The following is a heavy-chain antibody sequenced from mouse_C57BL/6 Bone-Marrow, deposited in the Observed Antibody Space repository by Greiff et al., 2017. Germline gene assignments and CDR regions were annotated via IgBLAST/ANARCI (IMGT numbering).Heavy chain of an antibody. CDR3: ARTSSAWFAY. CDR1: GYTFTDSY. J-gene: IGHJ3*01. CDR2: IYPGSGNT. V-gene: IGHV1-76*01. Sequence: QVQLQQSGAELVRPGASVKLSCKASGYTFTDSYINWVKQRPGQGLEWIARIYPGSGNTYYNEKFKGKATLTAEKSSSTAYMQLSSLTSEDSAVYFCARTSSAWFAYWGQGTLVTVSA. D-gene: IGHD3-1*01.